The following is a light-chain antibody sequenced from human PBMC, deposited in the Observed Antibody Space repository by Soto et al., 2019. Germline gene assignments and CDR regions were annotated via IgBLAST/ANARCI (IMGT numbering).Light chain of an antibody. J-gene: IGLJ1*01. CDR3: AAWATSLNGYI. CDR2: SNN. V-gene: IGLV1-44*01. Sequence: QSALTQPPSASGTPGQRVTISCSGSSSNIGSNTVNWYQQLPGTAPKLLIYSNNQRPSGVPDRFSGSKSGTSASLAISGLQSEDEADYYCAAWATSLNGYILGTATKVTVL. CDR1: SSNIGSNT.